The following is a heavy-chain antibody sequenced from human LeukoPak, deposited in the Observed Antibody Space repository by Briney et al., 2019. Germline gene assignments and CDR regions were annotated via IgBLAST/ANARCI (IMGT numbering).Heavy chain of an antibody. CDR3: ARVGGYDFWSGYSTPYFDY. CDR2: INHSGST. J-gene: IGHJ4*02. CDR1: GGSFSGYY. D-gene: IGHD3-3*01. V-gene: IGHV4-34*01. Sequence: SETLSLTCAVYGGSFSGYYWSWIRQPPGKGLEWIGEINHSGSTNYNPSLKSRVTISVDTSKNQFSLKLSSVTAADTAVYYCARVGGYDFWSGYSTPYFDYWGQGTLVTVSS.